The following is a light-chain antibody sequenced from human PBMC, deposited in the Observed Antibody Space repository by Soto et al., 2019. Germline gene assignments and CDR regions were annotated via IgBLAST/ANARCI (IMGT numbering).Light chain of an antibody. J-gene: IGKJ1*01. CDR1: QSVSDN. CDR2: GAS. V-gene: IGKV3-15*01. Sequence: EIPLTQPPAALSGSPEETGTLSCRASQSVSDNVAWYQQKPGQAPRLLILGASTRATGIPARFSGSGSGTEFTLTISSLEPEDFATYYCRERDRNAWAFGQGTKVDI. CDR3: RERDRNAWA.